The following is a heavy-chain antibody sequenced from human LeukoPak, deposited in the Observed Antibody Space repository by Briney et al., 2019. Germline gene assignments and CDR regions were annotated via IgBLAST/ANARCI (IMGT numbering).Heavy chain of an antibody. V-gene: IGHV4-34*01. J-gene: IGHJ6*03. Sequence: PSETLSLTCTVSGGSISSYYWSWIRQPPGKGLEWIGEINHSGSTNYNPSLKSRVTISVDTSKNQFSLKLSSVTAADTAVYYCARRVHPIVVVPAAIRGRYMDVWGKGTTVTVS. CDR3: ARRVHPIVVVPAAIRGRYMDV. CDR2: INHSGST. D-gene: IGHD2-2*02. CDR1: GGSISSYY.